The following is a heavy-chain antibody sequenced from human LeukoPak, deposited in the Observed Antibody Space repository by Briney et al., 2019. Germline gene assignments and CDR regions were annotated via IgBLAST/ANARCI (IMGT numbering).Heavy chain of an antibody. CDR1: GFTFSSYA. CDR2: ISGSGGST. D-gene: IGHD3-16*02. Sequence: GGSLRLSCAASGFTFSSYAMSWVRQAPGKGLEWVSAISGSGGSTYYADSVKGRFTISRDNSKNTLYLQMNSLRAEGTAVYYCAKGNDYVWGSYRPDYWGQGTLVTVSS. J-gene: IGHJ4*02. CDR3: AKGNDYVWGSYRPDY. V-gene: IGHV3-23*01.